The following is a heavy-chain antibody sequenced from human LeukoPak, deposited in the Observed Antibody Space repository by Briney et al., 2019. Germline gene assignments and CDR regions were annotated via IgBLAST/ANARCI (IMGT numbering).Heavy chain of an antibody. J-gene: IGHJ6*03. V-gene: IGHV5-51*01. CDR1: GYSFTSYW. Sequence: GESLKISCKGSGYSFTSYWIGWVRQMPGKGLEWMGIIYPGDSDTSYSPSFQGQVTISADKSISTAYLQWSSLKASDTAMYYCARQSRDYYGSGGSSYYMDVWGKGTTVTVSS. CDR2: IYPGDSDT. CDR3: ARQSRDYYGSGGSSYYMDV. D-gene: IGHD3-10*01.